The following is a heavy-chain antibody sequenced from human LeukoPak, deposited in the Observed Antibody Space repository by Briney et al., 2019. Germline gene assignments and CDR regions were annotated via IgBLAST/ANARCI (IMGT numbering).Heavy chain of an antibody. J-gene: IGHJ5*02. CDR2: ISAYNGNT. D-gene: IGHD6-13*01. CDR1: GYTFTSYG. V-gene: IGHV1-18*01. CDR3: AREAPFWIAAAAIHP. Sequence: RASVKVSCTASGYTFTSYGISWVRQAPGQGLEWMGWISAYNGNTNYAQKLQGRVTMTTDTSTSTAYMELRSLRSDDTAVYYCAREAPFWIAAAAIHPWGQGTLVTVSS.